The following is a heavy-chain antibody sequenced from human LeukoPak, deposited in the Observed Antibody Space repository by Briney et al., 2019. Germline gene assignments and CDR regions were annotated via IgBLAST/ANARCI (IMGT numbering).Heavy chain of an antibody. V-gene: IGHV4-30-2*01. D-gene: IGHD3-22*01. J-gene: IGHJ3*02. CDR2: IYHSGST. Sequence: SETLSLTCTVSGGSISSGGYYWSWIRQPPGKGLEWIGYIYHSGSTYYNPSLKSRVSISADTSQNQFSLKLSSVTAADTAVYYCARGFTMIIVVYDAFDIWGQGTMVTVSS. CDR3: ARGFTMIIVVYDAFDI. CDR1: GGSISSGGYY.